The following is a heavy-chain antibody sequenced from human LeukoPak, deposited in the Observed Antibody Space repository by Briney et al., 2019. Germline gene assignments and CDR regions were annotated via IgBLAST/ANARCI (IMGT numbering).Heavy chain of an antibody. J-gene: IGHJ5*02. CDR2: ISYDGSNK. D-gene: IGHD5-18*01. V-gene: IGHV3-30-3*01. CDR1: GFTFSSYA. Sequence: GGSLRLSCAASGFTFSSYAMHWVRQAPGKGLEWVAVISYDGSNKYYADSVEGRFTISRDNSKNTLYLQMNSLRAEDTAVYYCARDVDTAMVTRFDPWGQGTLVTVSS. CDR3: ARDVDTAMVTRFDP.